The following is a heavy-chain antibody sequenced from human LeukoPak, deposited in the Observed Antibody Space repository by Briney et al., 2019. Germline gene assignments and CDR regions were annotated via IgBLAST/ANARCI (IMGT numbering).Heavy chain of an antibody. J-gene: IGHJ4*02. CDR3: ARAQKYYYDSSGYTYYFDY. CDR2: IYHSGST. V-gene: IGHV4-30-2*01. CDR1: GGSFSGYS. D-gene: IGHD3-22*01. Sequence: SETLSLTCAVYGGSFSGYSWSWIRQPPGKGLEWIGYIYHSGSTYYNPSLKSRVTISVDRSKNQFSLKLSSVTAADTAVYYCARAQKYYYDSSGYTYYFDYWGQGTLVTVSS.